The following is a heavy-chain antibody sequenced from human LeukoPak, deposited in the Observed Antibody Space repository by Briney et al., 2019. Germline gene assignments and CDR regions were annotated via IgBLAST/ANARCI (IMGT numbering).Heavy chain of an antibody. CDR3: ARVRSGSGSFHLDY. J-gene: IGHJ4*02. Sequence: PGGSLRLSCAASGFTFSSYSMNWVRQAPGKGLEWVSSISSSSSYIYYADSVKGRFTISRDNAKNSLYLQMNSLRAEDTAVYYCARVRSGSGSFHLDYWGQGTLVTVSS. CDR1: GFTFSSYS. V-gene: IGHV3-21*01. D-gene: IGHD3-10*01. CDR2: ISSSSSYI.